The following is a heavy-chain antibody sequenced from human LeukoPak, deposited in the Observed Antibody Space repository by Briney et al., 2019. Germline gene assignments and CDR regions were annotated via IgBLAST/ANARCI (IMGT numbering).Heavy chain of an antibody. V-gene: IGHV1-46*01. Sequence: ASVKVSCKASGYTFTSYYMHWVRQAPGQGLEWMGIINPSGGSTSYAQKFQGRVTMTRDMSTSTVYMELSSLRSEDTAVYYCARSFSGSYRLGGYYFDYWDQGTLVTVSS. CDR2: INPSGGST. CDR1: GYTFTSYY. D-gene: IGHD1-26*01. CDR3: ARSFSGSYRLGGYYFDY. J-gene: IGHJ4*02.